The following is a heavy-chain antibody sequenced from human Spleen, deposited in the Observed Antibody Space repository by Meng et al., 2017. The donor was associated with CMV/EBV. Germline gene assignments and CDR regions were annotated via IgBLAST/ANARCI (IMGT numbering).Heavy chain of an antibody. CDR1: GFSISPYA. Sequence: GGSLRLSCAASGFSISPYAMQWVRQAPGKGLEWVAVISFDASNKRYADSGKGRFAISRDNSKDTLYLEMNSLRTEDTAVYYCARDAVVGPTSRSGIGYFDQWGQGTLVTVSS. D-gene: IGHD1-26*01. V-gene: IGHV3-30*01. CDR2: ISFDASNK. J-gene: IGHJ4*02. CDR3: ARDAVVGPTSRSGIGYFDQ.